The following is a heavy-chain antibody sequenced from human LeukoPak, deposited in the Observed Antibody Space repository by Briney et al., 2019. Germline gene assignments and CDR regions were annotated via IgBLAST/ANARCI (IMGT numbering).Heavy chain of an antibody. CDR2: INPNSGGT. CDR3: ARGYGWGATYFDY. V-gene: IGHV1-2*02. Sequence: ASVKVSRKASGYTFTGYYMHWVRQAPGQGLEWMGWINPNSGGTNYAQKFQGRVTMTRDTSISTAYMELSRLRSDDTAVYYCARGYGWGATYFDYGARGPLVPVPS. CDR1: GYTFTGYY. D-gene: IGHD1-26*01. J-gene: IGHJ4*02.